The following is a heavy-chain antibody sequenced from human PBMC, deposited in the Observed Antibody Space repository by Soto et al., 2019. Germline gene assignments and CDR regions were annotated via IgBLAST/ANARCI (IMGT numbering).Heavy chain of an antibody. CDR1: GFTFSSYG. CDR2: IWYDGSNK. CDR3: ARSLSSGWSFFDY. Sequence: GGSLRLSCAASGFTFSSYGMHWVRQAPGKGLEWVAVIWYDGSNKYYADSVKGRFTISRDNSKNTLSLQMNSLRTEDTAVYYCARSLSSGWSFFDYWGQGTLVTVSS. J-gene: IGHJ4*02. V-gene: IGHV3-33*01. D-gene: IGHD6-19*01.